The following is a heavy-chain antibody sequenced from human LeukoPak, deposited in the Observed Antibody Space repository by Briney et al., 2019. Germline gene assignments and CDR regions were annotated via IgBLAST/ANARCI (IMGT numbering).Heavy chain of an antibody. V-gene: IGHV4-34*01. CDR2: INHSGST. J-gene: IGHJ5*02. Sequence: KPSETLSLTCAVCGGSFSGYYWSWSRQPPGKGLEWIGEINHSGSTNYNPSLKSRVTISVDTSKNQFSLKLSSVTAADTAVYYCARVGRRYCSSTSCYPGWFDPWGQGTLVTVSS. CDR3: ARVGRRYCSSTSCYPGWFDP. D-gene: IGHD2-2*01. CDR1: GGSFSGYY.